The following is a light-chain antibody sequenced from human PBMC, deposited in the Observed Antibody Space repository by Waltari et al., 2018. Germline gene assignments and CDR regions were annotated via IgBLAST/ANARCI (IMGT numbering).Light chain of an antibody. CDR1: QSVSRA. J-gene: IGKJ1*01. CDR3: QHYERLPAT. V-gene: IGKV3-20*01. CDR2: CAS. Sequence: CRASQSVSRALAWYQQKPGQAPRLLIYCASNRATGIPDRFSGSGSGTDFSLTISRLDPEDVAVYYCQHYERLPATFGQGTKVEIK.